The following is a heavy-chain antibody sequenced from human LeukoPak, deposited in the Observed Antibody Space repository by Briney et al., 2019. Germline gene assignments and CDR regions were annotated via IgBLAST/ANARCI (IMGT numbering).Heavy chain of an antibody. CDR1: GFTFSSHS. Sequence: GGSLRLSCAASGFTFSSHSMNWVRQAPGKGLEWVSAISGSGGSTYYADSVKGRFTISRDNSKNTLYLQMNSLRAEDTAAYYCAKYSSSWPFYYFDYWGQGTLVTVSS. V-gene: IGHV3-23*01. CDR2: ISGSGGST. D-gene: IGHD6-13*01. J-gene: IGHJ4*02. CDR3: AKYSSSWPFYYFDY.